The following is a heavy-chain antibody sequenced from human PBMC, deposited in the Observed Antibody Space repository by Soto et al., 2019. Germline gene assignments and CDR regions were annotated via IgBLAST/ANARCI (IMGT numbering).Heavy chain of an antibody. CDR3: AKVLLLWFGELFQEGFDY. CDR2: ISGSGGST. V-gene: IGHV3-23*01. D-gene: IGHD3-10*01. Sequence: VVSRRISCAASGFTFSSYAMSWVRQAPGKGLEWVSAISGSGGSTYYADSVKGRFTISRDNSKNTLYLQMNSLRAEDTAVYYCAKVLLLWFGELFQEGFDYWGQGTLVTVSS. J-gene: IGHJ4*02. CDR1: GFTFSSYA.